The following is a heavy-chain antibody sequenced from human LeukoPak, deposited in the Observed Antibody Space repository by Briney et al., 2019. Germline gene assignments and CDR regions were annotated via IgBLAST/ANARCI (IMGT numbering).Heavy chain of an antibody. Sequence: PGGSLRLSCAASGFTFSSYGTHWVRQAPGKGLEWVALIWSDGSNKYYADSVKGRLTISRDNSKNTLYLQMNSLRAEDTAVYYCARDPAAAGQGYLDYWGQGTLVTVSS. CDR2: IWSDGSNK. D-gene: IGHD6-13*01. J-gene: IGHJ4*02. V-gene: IGHV3-33*01. CDR3: ARDPAAAGQGYLDY. CDR1: GFTFSSYG.